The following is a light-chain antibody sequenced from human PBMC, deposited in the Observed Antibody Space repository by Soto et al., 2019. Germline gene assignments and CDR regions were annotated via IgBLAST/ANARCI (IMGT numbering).Light chain of an antibody. Sequence: EIVMTQSPATLSVSPGERATLSCRASQSVSSNLAWYQQKPGQAPTLLIYGASPRATGIPARFSGSGSGTEFTLTISSLQSEDFAVYYCQHYNNWPFTFGQGTKLEIK. V-gene: IGKV3-15*01. CDR3: QHYNNWPFT. CDR2: GAS. CDR1: QSVSSN. J-gene: IGKJ2*01.